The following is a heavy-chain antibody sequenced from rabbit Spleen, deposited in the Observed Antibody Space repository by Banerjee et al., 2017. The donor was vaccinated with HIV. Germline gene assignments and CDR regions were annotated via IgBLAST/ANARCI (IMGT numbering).Heavy chain of an antibody. Sequence: QLEESGGDLVKPEGSLTLTCTASGFTISSSYYMCWVRQAPGKGLECIACIYAGSSGSTYSAIWAKGRFTISKTSSTTVTLQMTSLTAADTATYFCARYTGTSFSTYGMDLWGPGTLVTVS. J-gene: IGHJ6*01. V-gene: IGHV1S45*01. CDR2: IYAGSSGST. CDR1: GFTISSSYY. CDR3: ARYTGTSFSTYGMDL. D-gene: IGHD7-1*01.